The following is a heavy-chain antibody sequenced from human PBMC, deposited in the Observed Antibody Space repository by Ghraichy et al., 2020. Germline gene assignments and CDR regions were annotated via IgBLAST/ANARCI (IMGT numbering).Heavy chain of an antibody. J-gene: IGHJ4*02. D-gene: IGHD1-1*01. CDR2: IRADGSEQ. Sequence: GGSLRLSCAASEFTFSIYGMTWVRQAPGKGLEWVANIRADGSEQYYVDSVEGRFTISRDNAKNSVFLQMNSLRAEDTAIYYCVRDGHHKNDVDHWGQGTLDTLSS. CDR3: VRDGHHKNDVDH. CDR1: EFTFSIYG. V-gene: IGHV3-7*01.